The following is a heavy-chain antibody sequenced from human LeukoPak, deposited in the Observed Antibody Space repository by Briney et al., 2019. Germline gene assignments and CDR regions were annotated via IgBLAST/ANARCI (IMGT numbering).Heavy chain of an antibody. CDR3: AKEGQGGSSFDY. D-gene: IGHD6-13*01. J-gene: IGHJ4*02. CDR2: TSAGGDIT. Sequence: GGSLRLSCAASGFTFSDHAMTWVRQTLAKGLESVSSTSAGGDITHYAESVKGRFTISRDNSKNTLYLQMNSLRAEDTAVYYCAKEGQGGSSFDYWGQGTLVTVSS. V-gene: IGHV3-23*01. CDR1: GFTFSDHA.